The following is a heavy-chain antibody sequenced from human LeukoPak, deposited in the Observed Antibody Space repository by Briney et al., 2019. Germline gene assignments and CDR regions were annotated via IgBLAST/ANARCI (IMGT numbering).Heavy chain of an antibody. CDR3: AKDSRKFTIFGVVVTDY. Sequence: GGSLRLSCAASGFTFSSYSMNWVRQAPGKGLEWVSCISSSSSYIYYADSVKGRFTISRDNAKNTLYLQMNSLRAEDAAVYYCAKDSRKFTIFGVVVTDYWGQGTLVTVSS. CDR1: GFTFSSYS. CDR2: ISSSSSYI. D-gene: IGHD3-3*01. J-gene: IGHJ4*02. V-gene: IGHV3-21*04.